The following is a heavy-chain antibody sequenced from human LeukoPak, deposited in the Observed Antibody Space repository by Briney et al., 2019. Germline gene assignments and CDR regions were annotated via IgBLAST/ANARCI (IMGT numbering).Heavy chain of an antibody. CDR1: GYTFTGYY. Sequence: ASVKVSCKASGYTFTGYYMHWVRQAPGQGLEWMGWINPNSGGTNYAQKFQGRFTMTRDTSISTAYMELSRLRSDDTAVYYCARTSGYSSSWHEYFQHWGQGTLVTVSS. J-gene: IGHJ1*01. D-gene: IGHD6-13*01. CDR2: INPNSGGT. CDR3: ARTSGYSSSWHEYFQH. V-gene: IGHV1-2*02.